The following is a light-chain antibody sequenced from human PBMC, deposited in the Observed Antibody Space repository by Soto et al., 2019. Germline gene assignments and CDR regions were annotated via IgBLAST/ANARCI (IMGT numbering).Light chain of an antibody. CDR3: QQFSSYPLT. J-gene: IGKJ4*01. Sequence: EIVLTQSPGTLSLSPGERATLSCRASQTISSNYFAWYQQKPGQAPRLLIYGISTRATGIPDRFSGGGSGTDFTLTISRLEPEDFAVYYCQQFSSYPLTFGGGTKVDI. CDR1: QTISSNY. CDR2: GIS. V-gene: IGKV3-20*01.